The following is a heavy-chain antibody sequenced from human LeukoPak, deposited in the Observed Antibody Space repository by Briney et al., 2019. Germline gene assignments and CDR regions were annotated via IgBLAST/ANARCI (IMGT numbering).Heavy chain of an antibody. J-gene: IGHJ3*02. Sequence: SVKVSCKASGGTFSSYAISWVRQAPGQGLEWMGGIIPIFGTANYAQKFQGRVTITADESTSTAYMELSSLRSEDTAVYYCAIASRLVVPAAILGGYAFDIWGQGTMVTVSS. V-gene: IGHV1-69*13. CDR3: AIASRLVVPAAILGGYAFDI. CDR2: IIPIFGTA. D-gene: IGHD2-2*02. CDR1: GGTFSSYA.